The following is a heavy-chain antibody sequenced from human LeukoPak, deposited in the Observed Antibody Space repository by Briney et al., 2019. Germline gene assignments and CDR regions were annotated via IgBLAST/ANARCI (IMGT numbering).Heavy chain of an antibody. V-gene: IGHV3-21*01. J-gene: IGHJ4*02. CDR1: GFTFSSYS. CDR3: ARETRRGTNFDY. Sequence: GGSLRLSCAASGFTFSSYSMNWVRQAPGKGLEWVSSISSSSSYIYYADSVKGRFTISRDNAQNSVYLQMNSLRAEDTAVYYCARETRRGTNFDYWGQGTQVTVSS. CDR2: ISSSSSYI.